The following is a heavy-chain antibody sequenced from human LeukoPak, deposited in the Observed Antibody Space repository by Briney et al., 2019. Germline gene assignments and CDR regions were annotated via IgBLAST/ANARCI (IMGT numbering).Heavy chain of an antibody. J-gene: IGHJ4*02. Sequence: PSETLSLTCTVSGGSISSYYWSWIRQPPGKGLEWIGYIYHSGSTYYNPSLKSRVTISVDRSKNQFSLKLSSVTAADTAVYYYARSGGGGYCSSTSCSGSSGDFDYWGQGTLVTVSS. CDR3: ARSGGGGYCSSTSCSGSSGDFDY. D-gene: IGHD2-2*01. CDR2: IYHSGST. V-gene: IGHV4-59*12. CDR1: GGSISSYY.